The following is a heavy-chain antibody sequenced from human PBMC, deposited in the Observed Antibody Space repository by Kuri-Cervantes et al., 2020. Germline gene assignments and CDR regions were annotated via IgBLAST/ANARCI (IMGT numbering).Heavy chain of an antibody. CDR3: AKADDILTGWGGMDV. V-gene: IGHV3-30*02. Sequence: GESLKISCAASGFTFSSYGMHWVRQAPGKGLEWVAVIWYDGSNKYYADSVKGRFTISRDNSKNTLYLQMNSLRAEDTAVYYCAKADDILTGWGGMDVWGQGTMVTVAS. D-gene: IGHD3-9*01. J-gene: IGHJ6*02. CDR2: IWYDGSNK. CDR1: GFTFSSYG.